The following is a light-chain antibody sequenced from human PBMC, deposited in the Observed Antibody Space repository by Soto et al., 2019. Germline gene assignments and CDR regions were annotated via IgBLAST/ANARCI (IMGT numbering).Light chain of an antibody. CDR3: QQYVSSYT. Sequence: EIVLTQSPGTLSLSPGERATLSGRASQSISSSYLAWYQQKPGQAPRLLIYAASSRATGIPDRFSGSGSGTDFTLTISRLEPEDFAVYYCQQYVSSYTFGQGTNLEIK. J-gene: IGKJ2*01. V-gene: IGKV3-20*01. CDR1: QSISSSY. CDR2: AAS.